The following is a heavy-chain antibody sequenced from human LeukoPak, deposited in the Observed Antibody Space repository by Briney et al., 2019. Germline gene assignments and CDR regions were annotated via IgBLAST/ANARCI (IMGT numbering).Heavy chain of an antibody. D-gene: IGHD3-10*01. J-gene: IGHJ5*02. Sequence: SQTLSLTCTVSGGSIRSGSYYWSWIRQPAGKGLEWIGRIYTSGSTNYNHSLKSRVTISVDTSKNQFSLKLSSVTAADTAVYYCAREFKDPLLWFGELLSRSYNWFDPWGQGTLVTVSS. V-gene: IGHV4-61*02. CDR3: AREFKDPLLWFGELLSRSYNWFDP. CDR2: IYTSGST. CDR1: GGSIRSGSYY.